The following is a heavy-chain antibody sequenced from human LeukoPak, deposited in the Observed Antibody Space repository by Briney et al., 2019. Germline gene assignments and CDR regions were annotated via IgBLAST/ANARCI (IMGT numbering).Heavy chain of an antibody. V-gene: IGHV4-31*03. CDR1: GGSISSGDYY. J-gene: IGHJ4*02. CDR2: IYYSGST. CDR3: ARGELLFDC. D-gene: IGHD1-26*01. Sequence: SETLSLTCTVSGGSISSGDYYWTWIRQHPGKGLEWIGYIYYSGSTLYNPSLKSRVTISVDPSKNQFSLKLSSVTAADTAVYCCARGELLFDCWGQGILVTVSS.